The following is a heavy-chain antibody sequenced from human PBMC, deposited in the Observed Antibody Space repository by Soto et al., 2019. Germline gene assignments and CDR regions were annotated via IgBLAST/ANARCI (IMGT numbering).Heavy chain of an antibody. J-gene: IGHJ4*02. V-gene: IGHV4-30-2*01. CDR1: GGSISSGGYS. CDR3: ARVPDR. D-gene: IGHD2-2*01. Sequence: QLQLQESGSGLVKPSQTLSLTCAVSGGSISSGGYSWSWIRQPPGKGLEWIGYIYHSGSTYYNPAPKRQVPLSVDRAKDQFPPKPSSGAAADKALYYCARVPDRWGQGTLVTVSS. CDR2: IYHSGST.